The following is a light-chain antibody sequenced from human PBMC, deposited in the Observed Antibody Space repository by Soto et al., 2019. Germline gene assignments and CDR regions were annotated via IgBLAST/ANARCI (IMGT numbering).Light chain of an antibody. V-gene: IGKV3-11*01. CDR3: QQRYNWPIT. Sequence: IGRTHSPATLSGSKGERVILSSRARQSVGSNLAWYQQKPGQAPRLLIYADSNRATGIPARFSGSGSGTDFTLTISSLEPEDFSVYYCQQRYNWPITSGQGRLLEVK. CDR2: ADS. J-gene: IGKJ5*01. CDR1: QSVGSN.